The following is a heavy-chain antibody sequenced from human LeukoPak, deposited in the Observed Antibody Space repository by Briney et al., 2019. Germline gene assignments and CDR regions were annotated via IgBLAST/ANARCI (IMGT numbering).Heavy chain of an antibody. CDR3: ARARYPGIAVAGTQDY. Sequence: GGPLRLSCAASGFTFSSYAMHWVRQAPGKGLEWVAVISYDGSNKYYADSVKGRFTISRDNSKNTLYLQMNSLRAEDTAVYYCARARYPGIAVAGTQDYWGQGTLVTVSS. V-gene: IGHV3-30*04. CDR1: GFTFSSYA. D-gene: IGHD6-19*01. CDR2: ISYDGSNK. J-gene: IGHJ4*02.